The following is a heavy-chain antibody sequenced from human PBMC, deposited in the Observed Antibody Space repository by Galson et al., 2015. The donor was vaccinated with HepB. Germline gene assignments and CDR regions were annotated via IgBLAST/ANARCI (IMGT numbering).Heavy chain of an antibody. V-gene: IGHV1-18*04. CDR1: GYTFTSYG. Sequence: SVKVSCKASGYTFTSYGISWVRQAPGQGLEWMGWISAYNGNTNYAQKLQGRVTMTTDTSTSTAYMELRSLRSDDTAVYYCARDWVVVVPAAITGPKTDAFDIWGQGTMVTVSS. D-gene: IGHD2-2*01. J-gene: IGHJ3*02. CDR2: ISAYNGNT. CDR3: ARDWVVVVPAAITGPKTDAFDI.